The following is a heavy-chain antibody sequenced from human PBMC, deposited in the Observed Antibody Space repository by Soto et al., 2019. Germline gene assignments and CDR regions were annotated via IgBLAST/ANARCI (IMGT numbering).Heavy chain of an antibody. Sequence: SETLALPCTVSGGSISSYFWSWIRQPPGKGLEWIGYILYRGNTNYSPSHKRRLPQPVDPATNHQFIKLGSVTAAHTAEYYCGRVNYYGLGSDQKGEYRHGMDLRGQGTPVPVSS. CDR1: GGSISSYF. D-gene: IGHD3-10*01. CDR2: ILYRGNT. V-gene: IGHV4-59*01. CDR3: GRVNYYGLGSDQKGEYRHGMDL. J-gene: IGHJ6*01.